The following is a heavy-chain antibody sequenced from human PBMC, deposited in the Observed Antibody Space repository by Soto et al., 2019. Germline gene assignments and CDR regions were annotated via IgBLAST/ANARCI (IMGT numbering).Heavy chain of an antibody. Sequence: GASVKVSCKASGGTFSSYAISWVRQAPGQGLEWMGGIIPIFGTANYAQKFQGGVTITADESTSTAYMELSSLRSEDTAVYYCARTLHSYGRYYFDYWGQGTLVTVSS. CDR1: GGTFSSYA. D-gene: IGHD5-18*01. V-gene: IGHV1-69*13. CDR2: IIPIFGTA. CDR3: ARTLHSYGRYYFDY. J-gene: IGHJ4*02.